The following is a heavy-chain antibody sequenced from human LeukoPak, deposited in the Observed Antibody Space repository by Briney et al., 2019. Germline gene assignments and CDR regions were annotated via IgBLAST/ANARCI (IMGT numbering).Heavy chain of an antibody. CDR1: GGSVSGYY. CDR3: ARLKATVSIHAYFDS. V-gene: IGHV4-34*01. Sequence: SETLSLTCAVYGGSVSGYYWSWIRQPPGKGLEWIGEINHSGSTNYNPSLRSRVSISSDTSKIQFSLELTSVTAADTAVYYCARLKATVSIHAYFDSWGQGTLVTVSS. D-gene: IGHD4-17*01. J-gene: IGHJ4*02. CDR2: INHSGST.